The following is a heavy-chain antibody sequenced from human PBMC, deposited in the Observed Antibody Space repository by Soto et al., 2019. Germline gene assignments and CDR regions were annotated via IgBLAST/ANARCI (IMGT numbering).Heavy chain of an antibody. CDR3: AREGEYSYGFRY. J-gene: IGHJ4*02. Sequence: GASVKVSCKASGYTFTSYGISWVRQAPGQGLEWMGWISAYNGNTNYAQKLQGRVTMTRDTSISTAYMELSRLRSDDTAVYYCAREGEYSYGFRYWGQGTLVTVSS. D-gene: IGHD5-18*01. V-gene: IGHV1-18*04. CDR1: GYTFTSYG. CDR2: ISAYNGNT.